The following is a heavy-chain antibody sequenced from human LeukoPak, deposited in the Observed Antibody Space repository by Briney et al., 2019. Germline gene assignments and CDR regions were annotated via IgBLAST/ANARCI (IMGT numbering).Heavy chain of an antibody. CDR2: ISSTSTYI. CDR3: ARARSAGSYYFDY. V-gene: IGHV3-21*01. J-gene: IGHJ4*02. D-gene: IGHD1-26*01. Sequence: SGGSLRLSCAASGFSFSSYNFNWVRQAPGKGLEWVSSISSTSTYIYYADSVKGRFTISRGNAKNSLYLQMNSLRAEDTAVYYCARARSAGSYYFDYWGQGTLVTVSS. CDR1: GFSFSSYN.